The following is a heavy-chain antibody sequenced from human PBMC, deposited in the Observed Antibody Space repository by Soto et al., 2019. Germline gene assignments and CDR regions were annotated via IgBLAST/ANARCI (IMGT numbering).Heavy chain of an antibody. CDR1: GGSVSSGSFY. Sequence: QVQLQESGPGLVKPSETLSLTCTVSGGSVSSGSFYWGWIRQPPGKGLEWIGYIYDSGSTNYNPSLKSRVPILVDTSKNQFSLKLSSVTAADTAMYYCARTYSWGSGRGRSMDVWGQGTTVTVS. CDR3: ARTYSWGSGRGRSMDV. D-gene: IGHD3-10*01. CDR2: IYDSGST. V-gene: IGHV4-61*01. J-gene: IGHJ6*02.